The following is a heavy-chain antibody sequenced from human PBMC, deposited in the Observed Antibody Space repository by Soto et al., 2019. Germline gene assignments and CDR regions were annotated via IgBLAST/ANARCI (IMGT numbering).Heavy chain of an antibody. CDR2: IYHSGST. CDR3: QRGRIGNRFDP. Sequence: SETLSLTCAVSGGSISSSNWWSWVRQPPGKGLEWIGEIYHSGSTNYNPSLKSRVTISVDKSKNQFSLKLSSVTAADTAVYYRQRGRIGNRFDPWGQGNLVTVSS. CDR1: GGSISSSNW. J-gene: IGHJ5*02. D-gene: IGHD2-15*01. V-gene: IGHV4-4*02.